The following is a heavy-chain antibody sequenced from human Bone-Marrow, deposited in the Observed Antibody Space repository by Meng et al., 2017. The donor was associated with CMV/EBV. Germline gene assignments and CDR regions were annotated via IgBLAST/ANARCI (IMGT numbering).Heavy chain of an antibody. CDR2: INPDTGGT. D-gene: IGHD1-20*01. CDR1: GYTFTDYY. CDR3: ARPGNWNYVNWFDP. Sequence: ASVKVSCKASGYTFTDYYIHWMRQAPGQGLEWMGWINPDTGGTKYAQNLQGRVTMTRATSMASAYMELTRLRSDDTAVYYCARPGNWNYVNWFDPWGQGTLVTVSS. V-gene: IGHV1-2*02. J-gene: IGHJ5*02.